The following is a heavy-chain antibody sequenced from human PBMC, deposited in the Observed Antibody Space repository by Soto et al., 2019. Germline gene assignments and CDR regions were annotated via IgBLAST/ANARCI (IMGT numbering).Heavy chain of an antibody. CDR2: IYYSGST. CDR1: GGSIISSSYY. D-gene: IGHD3-22*01. V-gene: IGHV4-39*01. CDR3: ARHLPPPYYYDSSGYRDYYYYGMDV. Sequence: PAETLSLTCTVSGGSIISSSYYCCCIREPPGNGLELIGSIYYSGSTYYNPSLKSRVTISVDTSKNQFSLKLSSVTAADTAVYYCARHLPPPYYYDSSGYRDYYYYGMDVWGQGTTVTVSS. J-gene: IGHJ6*02.